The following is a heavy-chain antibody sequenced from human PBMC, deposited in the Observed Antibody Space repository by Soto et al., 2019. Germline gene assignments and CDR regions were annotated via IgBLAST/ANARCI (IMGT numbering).Heavy chain of an antibody. CDR3: AGGTPIISGTTGGY. J-gene: IGHJ4*02. V-gene: IGHV3-30*04. Sequence: QVQLVESGGGVVQPGTSLRLSCEGSGITLSSYAMHWVRQAPGKGLEWVAVISSDGKNKYYADSVKGRFSISRDSSKNATYLQVNSLRTEDTAVYYCAGGTPIISGTTGGYWGQGTLVTVSS. D-gene: IGHD1-20*01. CDR2: ISSDGKNK. CDR1: GITLSSYA.